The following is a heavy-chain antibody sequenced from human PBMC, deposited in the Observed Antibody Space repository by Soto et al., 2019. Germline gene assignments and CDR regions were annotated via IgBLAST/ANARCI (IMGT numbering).Heavy chain of an antibody. J-gene: IGHJ4*02. D-gene: IGHD3-3*01. V-gene: IGHV3-15*07. Sequence: EVQLVESGGGLVKPGWSLRLSCAASGFTFSNAWMNWVRQAPGKGLEWVGRIKSKTDGGTTDYAAPVKGRFTISRDDSKNTLYLQMNSLKTEDTAVYYCTTHITIFGVEHSDYWGQGTLVTVSS. CDR3: TTHITIFGVEHSDY. CDR2: IKSKTDGGTT. CDR1: GFTFSNAW.